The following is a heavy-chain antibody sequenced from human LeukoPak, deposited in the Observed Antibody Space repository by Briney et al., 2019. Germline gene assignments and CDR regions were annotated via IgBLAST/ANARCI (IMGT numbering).Heavy chain of an antibody. CDR1: GGSISSYY. CDR3: ARHFQLLFYFGY. CDR2: IYYSGST. Sequence: SETLSLTCTVSGGSISSYYWSWIRQPPGKGLEWIGYIYYSGSTNYNPSLKSRVTISVDTSKNQFSLKLGSVTAADTAVYYCARHFQLLFYFGYWGQGTLVTVSS. J-gene: IGHJ4*02. V-gene: IGHV4-59*08. D-gene: IGHD2-2*01.